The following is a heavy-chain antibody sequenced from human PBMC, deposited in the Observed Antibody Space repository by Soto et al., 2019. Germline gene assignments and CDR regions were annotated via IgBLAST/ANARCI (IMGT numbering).Heavy chain of an antibody. CDR2: IYYSGST. J-gene: IGHJ5*02. V-gene: IGHV4-59*01. CDR3: ARHSLALRKNNWFDP. D-gene: IGHD3-3*02. Sequence: SETLSLTCTVSGGSISSYYWSWIRQPPGKGLEWIGYIYYSGSTNYNPSLKSRVTISVDTSKNQFSLKLSSVTAADTAVYYCARHSLALRKNNWFDPWGQGIMVIVSS. CDR1: GGSISSYY.